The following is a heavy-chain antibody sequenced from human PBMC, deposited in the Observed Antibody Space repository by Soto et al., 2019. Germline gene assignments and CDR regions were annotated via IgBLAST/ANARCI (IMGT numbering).Heavy chain of an antibody. CDR3: ARVERGTATTVVDAFDI. Sequence: QVQLQQWGAGLLKPSETLSLTCAVYGGFVSSGSYYWSWIRQPPGKGLAWIGEMSHSGGTHFNPSLKSRVTISVDTSKNQFSLKMSSATAADTALYYCARVERGTATTVVDAFDIWGPGTMVTVSS. V-gene: IGHV4-34*01. D-gene: IGHD1-1*01. CDR1: GGFVSSGSYY. CDR2: MSHSGGT. J-gene: IGHJ3*02.